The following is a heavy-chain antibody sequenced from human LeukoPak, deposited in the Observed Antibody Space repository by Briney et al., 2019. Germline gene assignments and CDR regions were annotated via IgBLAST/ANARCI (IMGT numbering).Heavy chain of an antibody. J-gene: IGHJ5*02. CDR1: GGSVSSGSYY. CDR2: IHYSGST. Sequence: SETLSLTCTVSGGSVSSGSYYCNWIRQPPGKGLEWIGYIHYSGSTNYNPSLKSRVTISVDTSKNQFSLKLTSVTAADTAVYYCAREGQWLADWFDPWGQGTLVTVSS. D-gene: IGHD6-19*01. CDR3: AREGQWLADWFDP. V-gene: IGHV4-61*01.